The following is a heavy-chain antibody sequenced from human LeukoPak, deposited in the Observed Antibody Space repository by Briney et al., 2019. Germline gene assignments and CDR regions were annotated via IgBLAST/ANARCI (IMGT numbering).Heavy chain of an antibody. CDR1: GFIFSNYW. CDR3: GGYGDYVY. CDR2: ISGDGRDT. Sequence: GGSLRLSCEASGFIFSNYWMYWVRQVPGKGLVWVSRISGDGRDTRYADSVKGRFTVSRDDATNTPYLQMNGLRDDDTAVYYCGGYGDYVYWGQGTLVTVCS. V-gene: IGHV3-74*01. J-gene: IGHJ4*02. D-gene: IGHD4-17*01.